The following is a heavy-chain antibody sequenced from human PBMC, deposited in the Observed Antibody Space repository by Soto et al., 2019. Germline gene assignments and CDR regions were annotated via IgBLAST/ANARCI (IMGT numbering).Heavy chain of an antibody. Sequence: EVQLLESGGGLVQPGGSLRLSCAASGFTFSSYAMSWVRQAPGKGLEWVSSISSSSSYIYYADSVKGRVTITRDNAKNSLYLHMNSLRAEDKAVYYCARLERFDPWGQGTLVTVSS. J-gene: IGHJ5*02. CDR3: ARLERFDP. V-gene: IGHV3-21*01. CDR2: ISSSSSYI. CDR1: GFTFSSYA.